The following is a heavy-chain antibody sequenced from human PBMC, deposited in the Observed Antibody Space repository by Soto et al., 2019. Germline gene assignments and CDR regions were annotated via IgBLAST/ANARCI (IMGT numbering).Heavy chain of an antibody. CDR3: ARAPTARYNWFDP. V-gene: IGHV1-8*01. Sequence: ASVKVSCKASGYTFTSYDINWVRQATGQGLEWMGWMNPNSSNTGYAQKFQGRVTMTRNTSISTAYMELSSLRSEDTAVYYCARAPTARYNWFDPWGQGTLVTVSS. D-gene: IGHD2-21*02. J-gene: IGHJ5*02. CDR2: MNPNSSNT. CDR1: GYTFTSYD.